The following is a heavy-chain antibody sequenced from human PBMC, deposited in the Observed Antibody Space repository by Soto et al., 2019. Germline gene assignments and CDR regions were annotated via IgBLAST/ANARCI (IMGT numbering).Heavy chain of an antibody. CDR1: GFTFNYYW. D-gene: IGHD2-21*02. CDR2: IHSDGSTT. V-gene: IGHV3-74*01. CDR3: VRGDKGGFDL. Sequence: EVQLVESEGGLVQRGGSLRLFCAGSGFTFNYYWKDWVRQAPGQGLVWVSHIHSDGSTTTYADSVKGRFTISRDNAKNTLYLQMNSLRAEDTAVYYCVRGDKGGFDLWGQGTTVTVSS. J-gene: IGHJ3*01.